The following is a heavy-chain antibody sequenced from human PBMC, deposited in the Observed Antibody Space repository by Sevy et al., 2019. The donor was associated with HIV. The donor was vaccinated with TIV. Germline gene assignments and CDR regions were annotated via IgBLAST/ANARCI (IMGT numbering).Heavy chain of an antibody. CDR3: ARRYFDI. CDR2: IKQDGSQI. CDR1: GFTFSDYW. V-gene: IGHV3-7*01. J-gene: IGHJ2*01. Sequence: GGSLRLSCAASGFTFSDYWMQWVRQAPGKGLEWVANIKQDGSQIYDVDSVKGRFTISRDNAKSSLYLQMISLRPEDTAIYFCARRYFDIWGRGTLVTVSS.